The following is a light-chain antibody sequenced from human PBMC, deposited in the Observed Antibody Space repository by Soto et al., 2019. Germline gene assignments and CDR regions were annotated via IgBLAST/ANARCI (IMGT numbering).Light chain of an antibody. CDR2: EID. CDR1: SRDVGGYNW. CDR3: ATWDDSLTGVI. J-gene: IGLJ2*01. Sequence: QSALTQPPSASGSPGQSVTISCTGTSRDVGGYNWVSWYQHHPGKVPKLLIYEIDKRPSGVPDRFSGSKSGNTASLTVSGLQAEDEADYYCATWDDSLTGVIFGGGTKLTVL. V-gene: IGLV2-8*01.